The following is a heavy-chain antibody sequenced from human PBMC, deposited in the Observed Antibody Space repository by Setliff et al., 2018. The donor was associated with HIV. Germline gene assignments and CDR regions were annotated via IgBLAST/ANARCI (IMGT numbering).Heavy chain of an antibody. V-gene: IGHV4-4*07. CDR1: GVSISNYY. CDR3: ARDEGRATGSWWDQSASWYLDY. CDR2: IYTSGTI. J-gene: IGHJ4*01. D-gene: IGHD6-13*01. Sequence: SETLSLTCTVSGVSISNYYWSWIRQPAGKGLEWIGRIYTSGTINYNPSLSCRVTVSVDTSENQFSLTVNSVTAADTAMYFCARDEGRATGSWWDQSASWYLDYWGHGILVTVSS.